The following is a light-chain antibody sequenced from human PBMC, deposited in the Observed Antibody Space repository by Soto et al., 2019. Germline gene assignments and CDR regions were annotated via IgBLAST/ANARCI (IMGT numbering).Light chain of an antibody. CDR3: QQYNNWPPIT. CDR1: QSVSSN. J-gene: IGKJ5*01. CDR2: GAS. Sequence: IVITHSPPTVSVSHVHRATPSCMASQSVSSNLAWYQQKPGQAPRLLIYGASTRATGIPARFSGSGSGTEFTLTISSLQSEDFAVYYCQQYNNWPPITFGQGTRLEIK. V-gene: IGKV3-15*01.